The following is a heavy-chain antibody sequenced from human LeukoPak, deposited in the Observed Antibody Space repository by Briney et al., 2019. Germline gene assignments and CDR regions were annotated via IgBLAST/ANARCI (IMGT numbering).Heavy chain of an antibody. CDR2: IKQDGSEK. J-gene: IGHJ6*03. CDR1: GFTFSSYW. V-gene: IGHV3-7*01. Sequence: GGSPRLSCAASGFTFSSYWMSWVRQAPGKGLEWVANIKQDGSEKYYVDSVKGRFTISRDNAKNSLYLQMNSLRAEDTAVYYCALKYYGDPYYYYYYMDVWGEGTTVTISS. CDR3: ALKYYGDPYYYYYYMDV. D-gene: IGHD4-17*01.